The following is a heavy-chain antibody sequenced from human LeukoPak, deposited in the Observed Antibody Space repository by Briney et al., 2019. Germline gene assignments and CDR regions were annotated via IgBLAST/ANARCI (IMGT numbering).Heavy chain of an antibody. Sequence: GGSLRLSCAASGFTFSSYAMHWVRQAPGKGLEWVAVISYDGSNKYYADSVKGRFTISRDNSQNTLYLQMNSLRAEDTAVYYCARGFVAALDYWGQGTLVTVSS. V-gene: IGHV3-30*04. CDR3: ARGFVAALDY. CDR2: ISYDGSNK. D-gene: IGHD6-6*01. CDR1: GFTFSSYA. J-gene: IGHJ4*02.